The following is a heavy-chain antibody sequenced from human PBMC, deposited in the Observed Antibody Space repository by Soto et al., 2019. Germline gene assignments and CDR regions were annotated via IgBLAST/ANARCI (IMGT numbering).Heavy chain of an antibody. V-gene: IGHV1-69*06. CDR3: ARALDGYNYFDY. CDR1: GGTFSSYA. D-gene: IGHD5-12*01. Sequence: SVKVSCKASGGTFSSYAISWVRQAPGQGLEWMGGIIPIFGTANYAQKFQGRVTITADKSTSTAYMELSSLRSEDTAVYYCARALDGYNYFDYWGQGPLVTVYS. J-gene: IGHJ4*02. CDR2: IIPIFGTA.